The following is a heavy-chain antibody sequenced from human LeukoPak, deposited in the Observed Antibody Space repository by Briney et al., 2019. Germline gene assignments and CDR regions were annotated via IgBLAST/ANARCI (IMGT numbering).Heavy chain of an antibody. CDR2: IRSKAYGGTT. Sequence: PGGSLRLSCTGSGFAFGDYPMSWFRQAPGKGLEWVGFIRSKAYGGTTEYAASVKGRFIISRDDSKNTLYLQMNSLKTEDTAVYYCTTIVVVFKYPDYWGQGTLVTVSS. J-gene: IGHJ4*02. CDR1: GFAFGDYP. CDR3: TTIVVVFKYPDY. D-gene: IGHD2-21*01. V-gene: IGHV3-49*03.